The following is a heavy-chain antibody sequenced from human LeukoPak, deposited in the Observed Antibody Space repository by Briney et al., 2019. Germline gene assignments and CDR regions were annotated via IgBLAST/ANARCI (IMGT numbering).Heavy chain of an antibody. D-gene: IGHD2-8*01. Sequence: NTSETLSLTCTVSGYSISSGYYWSWIRQPPGKGLEWIGYIYYSGSTNYNPSLKSRVTISVDTSKNQFSLKLSSVTAADTAVYYCARVANDVVAWSQGTLVTVSS. CDR1: GYSISSGYY. CDR2: IYYSGST. CDR3: ARVANDVVA. V-gene: IGHV4-61*01. J-gene: IGHJ5*02.